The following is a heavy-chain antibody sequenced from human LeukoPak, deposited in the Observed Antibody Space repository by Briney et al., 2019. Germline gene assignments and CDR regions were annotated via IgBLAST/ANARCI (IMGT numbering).Heavy chain of an antibody. D-gene: IGHD3-22*01. V-gene: IGHV1-69*13. J-gene: IGHJ5*02. CDR2: IIPIFGTA. CDR1: GGTFSSYA. CDR3: AVGSDYYDSSGYRWFDP. Sequence: SVKVSCRASGGTFSSYAISWVRQAPGQGLEWMGGIIPIFGTASYAQKFQGRVTITADESTSTAYMELSSLRSEDTAVYYCAVGSDYYDSSGYRWFDPWGQGTLVTVSS.